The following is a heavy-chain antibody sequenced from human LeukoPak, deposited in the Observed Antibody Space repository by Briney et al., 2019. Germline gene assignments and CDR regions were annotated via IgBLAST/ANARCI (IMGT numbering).Heavy chain of an antibody. J-gene: IGHJ4*02. D-gene: IGHD6-19*01. V-gene: IGHV3-30*18. CDR1: GFTFSSYG. CDR2: ISYDGSNK. Sequence: GRSLRLSCAASGFTFSSYGMHWVRQAPGKGLEWVAVISYDGSNKYYADSVKGRFTISRDNSKNTLYLQMNSLRAEDTAVYYCAKDGGIAVAGHFDYWGQGTLVTVSS. CDR3: AKDGGIAVAGHFDY.